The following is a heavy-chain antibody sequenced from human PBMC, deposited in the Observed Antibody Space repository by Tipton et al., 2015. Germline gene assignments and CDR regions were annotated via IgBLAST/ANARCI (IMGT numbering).Heavy chain of an antibody. Sequence: QLVQSGAEVKKPGESLKISCKGSGYSFTSYWIGWVRQMPGKGLELMGIIYPGDSDTRYTPSFEGQVTMSVDESISTAHLQWSSLKASDTAMYYCARLRKGDGDYAIDYWGQGTLVTVSS. J-gene: IGHJ4*02. CDR1: GYSFTSYW. D-gene: IGHD4-17*01. CDR3: ARLRKGDGDYAIDY. V-gene: IGHV5-51*01. CDR2: IYPGDSDT.